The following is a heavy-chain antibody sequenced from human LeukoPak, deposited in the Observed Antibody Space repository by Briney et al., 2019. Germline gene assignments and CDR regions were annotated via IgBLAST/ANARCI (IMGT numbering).Heavy chain of an antibody. CDR3: ARWGLGDFANFDY. CDR2: IYYSGST. CDR1: GGSISSYY. Sequence: SETLSRTCTVSGGSISSYYWSWIRQPPGKGLEWIGYIYYSGSTNYNPSLKSRVTISVDTSKNQFSLKLSSVTAADTAVYYCARWGLGDFANFDYWGQGTLVTVSS. D-gene: IGHD3-16*01. J-gene: IGHJ4*02. V-gene: IGHV4-59*01.